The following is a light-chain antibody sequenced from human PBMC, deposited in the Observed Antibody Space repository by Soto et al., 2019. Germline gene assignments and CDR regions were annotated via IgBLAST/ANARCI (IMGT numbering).Light chain of an antibody. CDR2: KAS. Sequence: DIQMTQSPSTLSASVGDRVTITCLASQSISSWLAWYQQKPGKAPKLLIYKASSLESGVPSRFSGSGSGTDFTLTISSLPPDDFAPYSCHQYNSYSSVTFGQGPKVEIK. CDR3: HQYNSYSSVT. V-gene: IGKV1-5*03. CDR1: QSISSW. J-gene: IGKJ1*01.